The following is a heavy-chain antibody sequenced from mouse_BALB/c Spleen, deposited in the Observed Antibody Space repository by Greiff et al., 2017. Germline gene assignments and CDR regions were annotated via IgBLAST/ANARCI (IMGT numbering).Heavy chain of an antibody. V-gene: IGHV14-3*02. D-gene: IGHD1-2*01. J-gene: IGHJ3*01. CDR2: IDPANGNT. Sequence: EVQLQQSGAELVKPGASVKLSCTASGFNIKDTYMHWVKQRPEQGLEWIGRIDPANGNTKYDPKFQGKATITADTSSNTAYLQLSSLTSEDTAVYYCALHYYSYEGFAYWGQGTLVTVSA. CDR3: ALHYYSYEGFAY. CDR1: GFNIKDTY.